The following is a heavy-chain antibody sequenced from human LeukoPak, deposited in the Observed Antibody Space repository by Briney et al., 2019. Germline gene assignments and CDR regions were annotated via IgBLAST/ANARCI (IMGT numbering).Heavy chain of an antibody. V-gene: IGHV5-51*01. CDR3: ARGSVYCSSTSCSSGRSRAFDI. CDR2: IYPGDSDT. Sequence: GESLKISCKGSGYSFTSYWIGWVRQMPGKGLEWMGIIYPGDSDTRYSPSLQGQVTISADKSISTAYLQWSSLKASDTAMYYCARGSVYCSSTSCSSGRSRAFDIWGQGTMVTVSS. CDR1: GYSFTSYW. J-gene: IGHJ3*02. D-gene: IGHD2-2*01.